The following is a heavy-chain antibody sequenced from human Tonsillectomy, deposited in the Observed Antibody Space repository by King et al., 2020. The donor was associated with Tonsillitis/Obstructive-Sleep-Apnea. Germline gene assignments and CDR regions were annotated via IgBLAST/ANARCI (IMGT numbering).Heavy chain of an antibody. CDR3: ARRLYCRGGICYGRYYYYYMDV. CDR1: GGSFSGYY. V-gene: IGHV4-34*01. Sequence: VQLQQWGAGLLKPSETLSLTCAVYGGSFSGYYWSWIRQPPGKGLEWIGEINHSGSTNYNPSLKSRVTISVDTSKNQFSLKLSSVTAADTDVYYCARRLYCRGGICYGRYYYYYMDVWGKGTTVTVSS. D-gene: IGHD2-15*01. J-gene: IGHJ6*03. CDR2: INHSGST.